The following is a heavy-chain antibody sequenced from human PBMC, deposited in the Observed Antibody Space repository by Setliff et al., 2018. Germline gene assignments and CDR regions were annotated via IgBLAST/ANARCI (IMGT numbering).Heavy chain of an antibody. CDR3: AGYQGSGSNYKVVNWFDP. D-gene: IGHD3-10*01. Sequence: PSETRSLTCTVSGGSIRSSTHYWGWIRQPPGKGLEWIGTIYYSGLTYYTPSLRSRATISVDTSKNRFSLQLSSVTAADTAVYYCAGYQGSGSNYKVVNWFDPWGQGTLVTVSS. V-gene: IGHV4-39*02. CDR1: GGSIRSSTHY. J-gene: IGHJ5*02. CDR2: IYYSGLT.